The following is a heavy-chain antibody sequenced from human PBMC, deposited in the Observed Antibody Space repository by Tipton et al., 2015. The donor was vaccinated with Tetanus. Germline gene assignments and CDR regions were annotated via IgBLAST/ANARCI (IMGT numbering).Heavy chain of an antibody. Sequence: SLRLSCAASGFTFDAYAMHWVRQAPNKGLEWVSRINWNSGSIGYADSVKGRFTISRDNAKNSLYLQMNNLRVEDTALYYCAKDISSGWSGGVHWGRGTLVTVSS. J-gene: IGHJ4*02. CDR3: AKDISSGWSGGVH. V-gene: IGHV3-9*01. D-gene: IGHD6-19*01. CDR1: GFTFDAYA. CDR2: INWNSGSI.